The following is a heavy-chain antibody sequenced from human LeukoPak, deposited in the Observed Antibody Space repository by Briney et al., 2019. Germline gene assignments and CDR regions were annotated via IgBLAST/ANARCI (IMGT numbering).Heavy chain of an antibody. CDR1: GFTFSSYA. CDR3: AKWAVERITMIVIDPGASGLDY. D-gene: IGHD3-22*01. CDR2: ISGSGGST. Sequence: GGSLRLSCAASGFTFSSYAMSWVRQAPGKGLEWVSAISGSGGSTYYADSVKGRFTISRDNSKNTLYLQMNSLRAEDTAVYYCAKWAVERITMIVIDPGASGLDYWGQGTLVTVSS. V-gene: IGHV3-23*01. J-gene: IGHJ4*02.